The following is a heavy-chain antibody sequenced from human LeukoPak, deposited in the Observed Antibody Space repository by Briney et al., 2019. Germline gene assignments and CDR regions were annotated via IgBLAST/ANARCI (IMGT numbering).Heavy chain of an antibody. Sequence: SETLSLTCTVSGGSISSSSYYWGWIRQPPGKGLAWIGNIFYSGSTYYNPSLKSRVTISVDTSRSQFSLKLNSVTAADTAVYYCARLWFGAYYFDYWGQGTLVTVSS. CDR2: IFYSGST. V-gene: IGHV4-39*01. J-gene: IGHJ4*02. D-gene: IGHD3-10*01. CDR1: GGSISSSSYY. CDR3: ARLWFGAYYFDY.